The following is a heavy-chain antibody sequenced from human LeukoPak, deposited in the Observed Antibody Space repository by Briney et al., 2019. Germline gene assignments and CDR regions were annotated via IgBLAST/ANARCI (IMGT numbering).Heavy chain of an antibody. CDR2: IKSTTDGGTA. D-gene: IGHD2-2*01. CDR1: GFTFSNAW. Sequence: GGSLRLSCAASGFTFSNAWMSWVRQAPGKGLEWVGRIKSTTDGGTAEYAAPVKGRFTISRDDLKDTLYLQMNSLKTEDTAMYYCNTRGNIVEVLVAPTNWFAPWGQGTLVTVSS. J-gene: IGHJ5*02. V-gene: IGHV3-15*01. CDR3: NTRGNIVEVLVAPTNWFAP.